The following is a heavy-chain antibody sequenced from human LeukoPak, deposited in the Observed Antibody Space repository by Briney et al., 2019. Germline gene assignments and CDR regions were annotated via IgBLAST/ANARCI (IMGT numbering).Heavy chain of an antibody. CDR3: ARDKGYGPYYYYYYMDV. J-gene: IGHJ6*03. CDR1: GGSISSYY. D-gene: IGHD5-18*01. V-gene: IGHV4-4*07. CDR2: IYTSGST. Sequence: KPSETLSLTCTVSGGSISSYYWSWIRQPAGKGLEWIGRIYTSGSTNYNPSLKSRVTMSVDTSKNQFSLKLSSVTAADTAEYYCARDKGYGPYYYYYYMDVWGKGTTVTVSS.